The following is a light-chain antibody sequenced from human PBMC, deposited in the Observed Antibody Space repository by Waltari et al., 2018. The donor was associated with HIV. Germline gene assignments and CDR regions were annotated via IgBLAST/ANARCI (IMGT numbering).Light chain of an antibody. CDR2: EVS. J-gene: IGLJ2*01. CDR3: SSYAGSNNLV. CDR1: SSDVGGYNY. V-gene: IGLV2-8*01. Sequence: QSALTQPPSASGSPGQSVPISCTGTSSDVGGYNYVSWYRHHPGIAPKLMIYEVSKRPSGVPDRFSGSKSGNTASLTVSGLQAEDEADYYCSSYAGSNNLVFGGGTKLTVL.